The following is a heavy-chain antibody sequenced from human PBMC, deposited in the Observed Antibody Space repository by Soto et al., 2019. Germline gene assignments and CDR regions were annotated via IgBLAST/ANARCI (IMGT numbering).Heavy chain of an antibody. CDR1: GGTFSSYA. D-gene: IGHD2-15*01. J-gene: IGHJ6*02. CDR3: ARSLSGANYYYYYGMDV. V-gene: IGHV1-69*13. Sequence: SVKVSCKASGGTFSSYAISWVRQAPGQGLEWMGGIIPIFGTANYAQKFQGRVTITADESTSTAYMELSSLRSEDTAVYYCARSLSGANYYYYYGMDVWGQGTTVTVSS. CDR2: IIPIFGTA.